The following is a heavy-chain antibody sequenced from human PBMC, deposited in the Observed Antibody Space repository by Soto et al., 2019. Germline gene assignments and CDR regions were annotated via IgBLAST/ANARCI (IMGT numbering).Heavy chain of an antibody. CDR1: GFTFSSYA. Sequence: PGESLKISCAASGFTFSSYAMSWVRQAPGKGLEWVSVISGSDDSTYYADSVKGRFTISRDNSKNTLYLKMNSLRAEDTAVYYCAKRSSSSTFDYWGQGTLVTVSS. CDR3: AKRSSSSTFDY. CDR2: ISGSDDST. D-gene: IGHD6-6*01. V-gene: IGHV3-23*01. J-gene: IGHJ4*02.